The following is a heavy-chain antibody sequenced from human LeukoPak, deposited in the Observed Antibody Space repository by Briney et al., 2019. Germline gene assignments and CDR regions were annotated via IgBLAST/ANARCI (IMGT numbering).Heavy chain of an antibody. CDR1: GGSISSYY. V-gene: IGHV4-59*01. CDR3: ARTTGVRVDY. J-gene: IGHJ4*02. Sequence: SETLSLTCTVSGGSISSYYWSWIRQPPGKGLEWIGYIYYSGSTNYNASLKSRVTISVDTSKNQFSLKLSSVTAADTAVYYCARTTGVRVDYWGQGTLVTVSS. D-gene: IGHD3-10*01. CDR2: IYYSGST.